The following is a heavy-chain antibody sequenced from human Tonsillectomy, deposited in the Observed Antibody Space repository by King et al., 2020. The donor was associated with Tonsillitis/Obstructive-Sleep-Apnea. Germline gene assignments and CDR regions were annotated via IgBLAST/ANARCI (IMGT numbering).Heavy chain of an antibody. J-gene: IGHJ4*02. V-gene: IGHV3-30*03. Sequence: VQLVESGGGVVQPGRSLRLSCAASGFIFSSYNMHWVRQAPGKGLEWVAFISYDGSNKHYADSVKGRFTISRDNSKNTLYLQMNSLRAEDTAVYYCAGDRQVPLVGPNYDFWSGYLSYWGQGTLVTVSS. CDR2: ISYDGSNK. CDR1: GFIFSSYN. CDR3: AGDRQVPLVGPNYDFWSGYLSY. D-gene: IGHD3-3*01.